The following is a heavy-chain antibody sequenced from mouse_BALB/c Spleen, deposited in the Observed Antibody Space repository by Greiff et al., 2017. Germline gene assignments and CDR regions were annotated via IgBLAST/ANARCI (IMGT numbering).Heavy chain of an antibody. J-gene: IGHJ4*01. CDR1: GFTFSSFG. D-gene: IGHD1-1*01. Sequence: EVQLVESGGGLVQPGGSRKLSCAASGFTFSSFGMHWVRQAPEKGLEWVAYISSGSSTIYYADTVKGRFTISRDNPKNTLFLQMTSLRSEDTAMYYCARSSIITTVRYYAMDYWGQGTSVTVSS. V-gene: IGHV5-17*02. CDR3: ARSSIITTVRYYAMDY. CDR2: ISSGSSTI.